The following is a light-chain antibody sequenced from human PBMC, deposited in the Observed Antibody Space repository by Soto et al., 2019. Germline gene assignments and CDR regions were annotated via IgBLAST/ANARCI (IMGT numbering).Light chain of an antibody. CDR2: EVS. V-gene: IGLV2-18*01. CDR3: SLYTSSSYV. CDR1: SGDVGSYNR. J-gene: IGLJ1*01. Sequence: QSVLTQPPSVSGSPGQSVTISCTGTSGDVGSYNRVSWYQQPPGTAPKLMIYEVSNRPSGVPDRFSGSKSGNTASLTISGLQAEDEADYYCSLYTSSSYVXGTGTKVTV.